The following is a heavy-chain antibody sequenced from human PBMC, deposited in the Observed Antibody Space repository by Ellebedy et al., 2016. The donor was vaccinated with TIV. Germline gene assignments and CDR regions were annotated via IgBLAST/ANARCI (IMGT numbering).Heavy chain of an antibody. CDR2: ISGNGVSA. CDR3: ATALRGQQLIPEYFQH. D-gene: IGHD6-13*01. J-gene: IGHJ1*01. V-gene: IGHV3-23*01. CDR1: GFIFASCA. Sequence: GGSLRLSXAASGFIFASCAMSWVRQTPGKGLEWAASISGNGVSAYYAESVKGRFTISRDNYKTTLYVEMTSLRAEDTALYYCATALRGQQLIPEYFQHWGQGALVTVSS.